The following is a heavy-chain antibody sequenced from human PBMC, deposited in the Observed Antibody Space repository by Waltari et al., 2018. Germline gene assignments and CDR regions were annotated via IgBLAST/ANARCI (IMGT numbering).Heavy chain of an antibody. CDR3: ALTTGPTFDY. D-gene: IGHD1-1*01. CDR1: GYSISSGYY. J-gene: IGHJ4*02. CDR2: IYHCGST. V-gene: IGHV4-38-2*02. Sequence: QVQLQESGPGLVKPSETLSLTCTVSGYSISSGYYWGWIRQPPGKGLEWFGSIYHCGSTYYNPSLKSRVTISVDTSKNQFSLKLSSVTAADTAVYYCALTTGPTFDYWGQGTLVTVSS.